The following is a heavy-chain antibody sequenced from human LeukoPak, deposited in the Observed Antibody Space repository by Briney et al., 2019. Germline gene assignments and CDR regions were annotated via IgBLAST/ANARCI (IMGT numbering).Heavy chain of an antibody. D-gene: IGHD3-3*01. V-gene: IGHV4-59*01. J-gene: IGHJ4*02. CDR2: IYYSGST. Sequence: PSETLSLTCTVSGGSISSYYWSWIRQPPGKGLEWIGYIYYSGSTNYNPSLKSRVTISVDTSKNQFSLKLSSVTAADTAVYYCARELTIFGVGYFDYWGQGTLVTVSS. CDR3: ARELTIFGVGYFDY. CDR1: GGSISSYY.